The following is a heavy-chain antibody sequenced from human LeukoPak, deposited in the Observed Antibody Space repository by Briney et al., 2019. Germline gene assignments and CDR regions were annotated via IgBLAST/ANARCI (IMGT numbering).Heavy chain of an antibody. J-gene: IGHJ4*02. CDR2: ISASGAIT. D-gene: IGHD1-14*01. V-gene: IGHV3-23*01. Sequence: GGSQRLSCAAAEFAFSSYAMSWIRQLPGNGLEWVSAISASGAITNHADSVKGRFLISRDNSKSTLYLQMSSLRAEDTAIYYCARSPSDVASKPNYSDNWGQGTLVTVSS. CDR3: ARSPSDVASKPNYSDN. CDR1: EFAFSSYA.